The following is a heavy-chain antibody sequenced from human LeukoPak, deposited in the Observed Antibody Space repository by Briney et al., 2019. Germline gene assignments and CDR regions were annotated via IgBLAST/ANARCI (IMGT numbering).Heavy chain of an antibody. Sequence: GGSLRLSCAASGVTLSTYAMSWARQAPGKGLEWVSGISSSSSTIYYADSVKGRFTISRDNAKNSLYLQMNSLRAEDTAVYYCARGAYYYEDWGQGTLVTVSS. J-gene: IGHJ4*02. CDR3: ARGAYYYED. V-gene: IGHV3-48*01. D-gene: IGHD3-22*01. CDR2: ISSSSSTI. CDR1: GVTLSTYA.